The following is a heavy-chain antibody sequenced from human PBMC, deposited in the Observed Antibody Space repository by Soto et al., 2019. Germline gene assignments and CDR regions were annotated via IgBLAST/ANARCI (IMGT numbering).Heavy chain of an antibody. CDR2: IWYDGSNK. CDR1: GFTFSSYG. D-gene: IGHD1-26*01. Sequence: QVQLVESGGGVVQPGRSLRLSCAASGFTFSSYGMHWVRQAPGKGLEWVAVIWYDGSNKYYADSVKGRFTISRDNSKNTLYLQMNSLRAEDTAVYYCARGIWGGATIGPQGVGMVPYYYGMDVWGKGTTVTVSS. J-gene: IGHJ6*04. V-gene: IGHV3-33*01. CDR3: ARGIWGGATIGPQGVGMVPYYYGMDV.